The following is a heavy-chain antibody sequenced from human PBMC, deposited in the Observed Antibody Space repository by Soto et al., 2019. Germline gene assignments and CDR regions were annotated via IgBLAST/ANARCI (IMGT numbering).Heavy chain of an antibody. CDR1: GFTFSADG. Sequence: VQLVQSGGGVVQPGRSLRLSCVASGFTFSADGMHWVRQAPGKGLEWVSAISSDGNKKDYGDSVKGRFTISRDNSKNTLYLKINSTRAETTAIYACATDWGVYGDSYDFSDYFDSWGQGTLVTVSS. D-gene: IGHD3-16*01. CDR2: ISSDGNKK. CDR3: ATDWGVYGDSYDFSDYFDS. J-gene: IGHJ4*02. V-gene: IGHV3-30*03.